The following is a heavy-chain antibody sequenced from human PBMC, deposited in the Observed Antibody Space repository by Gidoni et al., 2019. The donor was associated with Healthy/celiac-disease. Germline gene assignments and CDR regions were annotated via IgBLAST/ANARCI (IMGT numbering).Heavy chain of an antibody. Sequence: EVQLVESGGGLVQPGGSLRLSCAASGFTFSSYDMHWVRQATGKGLEWVSAIGTAGDTYYPGSVKGRFTISRENAKNSLYLQMNSLRAEDTAVYYCARGPTTLRAFDIWGQGTMVTVSS. V-gene: IGHV3-13*01. CDR1: GFTFSSYD. D-gene: IGHD4-17*01. J-gene: IGHJ3*02. CDR3: ARGPTTLRAFDI. CDR2: IGTAGDT.